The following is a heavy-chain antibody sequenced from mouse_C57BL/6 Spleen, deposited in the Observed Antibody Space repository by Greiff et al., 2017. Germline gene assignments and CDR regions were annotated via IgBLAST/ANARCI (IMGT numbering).Heavy chain of an antibody. CDR3: ARKDWDGFAY. CDR2: ISSGSSTI. J-gene: IGHJ3*01. CDR1: GFTFSDYG. Sequence: EVNVVESGGGLVKPGGSLKLSCAASGFTFSDYGMHWVRQAPEKGLEWVAYISSGSSTIYYADTVKGRFTISRDNAKNTLFLQMTSLRSEDTARYYCARKDWDGFAYWGQGTLVTVSA. V-gene: IGHV5-17*01. D-gene: IGHD4-1*01.